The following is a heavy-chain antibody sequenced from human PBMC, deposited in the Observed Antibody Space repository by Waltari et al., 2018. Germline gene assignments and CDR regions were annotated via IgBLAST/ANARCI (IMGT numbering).Heavy chain of an antibody. CDR1: DYTIAASG. D-gene: IGHD2-8*02. J-gene: IGHJ6*03. V-gene: IGHV1-18*01. Sequence: QVHLVQSGPEVREPGTSLRVSCKASDYTIAASGISLVRQSPGQGLEGMGWSSRHNDKANDEPEFQCRITMTTGMSTNTAYVDLRSLTSDDTAVYYCARYWTGIESADYMDVWGKGTTVTVSS. CDR2: SSRHNDKA. CDR3: ARYWTGIESADYMDV.